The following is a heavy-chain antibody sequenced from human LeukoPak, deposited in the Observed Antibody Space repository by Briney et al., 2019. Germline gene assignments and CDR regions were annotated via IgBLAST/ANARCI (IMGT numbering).Heavy chain of an antibody. V-gene: IGHV3-21*01. D-gene: IGHD3/OR15-3a*01. CDR3: ARISYGLEGPDY. J-gene: IGHJ4*02. CDR1: GFTFSSYS. CDR2: ISSSSSYI. Sequence: PGGSLRLSCAASGFTFSSYSMNWVRQAPGKGLEWVSSISSSSSYIYYADSVKGRFTISRDNAKNSLYLQMNSLRAEDTAVYYCARISYGLEGPDYWGQGTLVTVSS.